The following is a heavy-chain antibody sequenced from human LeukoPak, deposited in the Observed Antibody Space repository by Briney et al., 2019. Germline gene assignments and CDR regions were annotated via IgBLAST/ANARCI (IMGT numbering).Heavy chain of an antibody. D-gene: IGHD2-2*01. V-gene: IGHV4-30-4*01. J-gene: IGHJ5*02. CDR3: ARAKVMARYCSSTSCLNWFDP. CDR2: IYYGGST. Sequence: SQTLSLTCTVSGGSISSGDYYWSWIRQPPGKGLEWIGYIYYGGSTYYNPSLKSRVTISVDTSKNQFSLKLSSVTAADTAVYYCARAKVMARYCSSTSCLNWFDPWGQGTLVTVSS. CDR1: GGSISSGDYY.